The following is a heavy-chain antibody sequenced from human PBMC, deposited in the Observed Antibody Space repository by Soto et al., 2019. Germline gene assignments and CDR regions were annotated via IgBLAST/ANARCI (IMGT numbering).Heavy chain of an antibody. J-gene: IGHJ6*02. V-gene: IGHV4-59*08. CDR3: VRQGIDYLHGLVDV. CDR1: SGPSRSHN. Sequence: QVQVQQSGPGLVKPSETLSLTCTVSSGPSRSHNWGWIRQPPGRGLEWIGYVYYTGDTSYNPSLKSRVTISADTSTNPISLTLRSVTAAATAVYYCVRQGIDYLHGLVDVWGQGTTVSVSS. D-gene: IGHD5-12*01. CDR2: VYYTGDT.